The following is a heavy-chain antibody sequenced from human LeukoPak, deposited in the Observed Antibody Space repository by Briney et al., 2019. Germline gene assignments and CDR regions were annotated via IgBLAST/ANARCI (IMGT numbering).Heavy chain of an antibody. CDR3: AKLAGYYDSSGYLFDY. J-gene: IGHJ4*02. D-gene: IGHD3-22*01. CDR1: GFTFSSYA. CDR2: ISGSGGST. Sequence: GGSLRLSRAASGFTFSSYAMSWVRQAPGKGLEWVSAISGSGGSTYYADSAKGRFTISRDNSKNTLYLQMNSLRAEDTAVYYCAKLAGYYDSSGYLFDYWGQGTLVTVSS. V-gene: IGHV3-23*01.